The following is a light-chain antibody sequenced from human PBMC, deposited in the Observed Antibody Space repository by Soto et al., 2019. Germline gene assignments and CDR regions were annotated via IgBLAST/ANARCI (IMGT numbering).Light chain of an antibody. J-gene: IGKJ4*01. Sequence: EIVMTQSPATLSVSPGERATLSCRASQSVSSNLAWYQQKPGQAPRLLIYGASTRATGIPARFSGSGSGTELTLTISSLQSEDFAVYYCQQYNNWLTFGGGTKVDI. CDR1: QSVSSN. CDR2: GAS. CDR3: QQYNNWLT. V-gene: IGKV3-15*01.